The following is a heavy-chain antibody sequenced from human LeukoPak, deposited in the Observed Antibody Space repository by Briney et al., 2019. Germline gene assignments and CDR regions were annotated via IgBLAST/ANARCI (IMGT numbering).Heavy chain of an antibody. CDR1: GGTFSSYA. J-gene: IGHJ5*02. V-gene: IGHV1-69*11. CDR2: IIPVLGSA. Sequence: SVKVSCKASGGTFSSYAISWVRQAPGQGLEWMGWIIPVLGSANYAQSFQGRVTMTADESTSTAYMELSSLRFEDTAVYYCARGIVVQPSANWFDPWGQGTPVTVSS. CDR3: ARGIVVQPSANWFDP. D-gene: IGHD2-2*01.